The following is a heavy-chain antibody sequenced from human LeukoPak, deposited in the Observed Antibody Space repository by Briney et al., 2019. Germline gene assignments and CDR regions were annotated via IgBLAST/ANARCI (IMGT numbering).Heavy chain of an antibody. CDR1: DGSITTYY. Sequence: SETLSLTCTVSDGSITTYYWNWIRRPAGKGLEFIGRIYSSGTTNYNPSLKSRVTMSVDTSKNQFSLELSSVTAADTAVYYCAKGAPVAGHDAFDIWGQGTLVTVSS. V-gene: IGHV4-4*07. CDR3: AKGAPVAGHDAFDI. CDR2: IYSSGTT. D-gene: IGHD6-19*01. J-gene: IGHJ3*02.